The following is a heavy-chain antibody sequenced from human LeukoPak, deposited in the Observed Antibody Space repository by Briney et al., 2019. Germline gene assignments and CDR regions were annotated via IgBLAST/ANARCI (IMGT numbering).Heavy chain of an antibody. CDR1: GGSISSHY. Sequence: SETLSLTCTVSGGSISSHYWSWIRQPPGKGLEWIGNIYYSGSTNYNPSPKSRVTISIDTSKNQFSLKLRSVTAADTAIYYCARQGYDILTGYIDAFDIWGQGTMVTVSS. CDR2: IYYSGST. D-gene: IGHD3-9*01. CDR3: ARQGYDILTGYIDAFDI. J-gene: IGHJ3*02. V-gene: IGHV4-59*08.